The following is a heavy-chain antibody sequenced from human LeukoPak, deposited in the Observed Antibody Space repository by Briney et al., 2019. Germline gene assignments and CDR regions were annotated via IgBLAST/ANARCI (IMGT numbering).Heavy chain of an antibody. D-gene: IGHD6-19*01. V-gene: IGHV3-21*04. J-gene: IGHJ2*01. CDR3: ARLAGSRPPWYLDL. CDR2: IGLSGGSI. CDR1: GFIFTSYS. Sequence: GGSLRLSCATYGFIFTSYSMNWVRQAPGKGLEWVSSIGLSGGSIFYAASVKGRVSISRDNAQNSLHLQLSSLTADDTAVYYCARLAGSRPPWYLDLWGRGTLVTVSS.